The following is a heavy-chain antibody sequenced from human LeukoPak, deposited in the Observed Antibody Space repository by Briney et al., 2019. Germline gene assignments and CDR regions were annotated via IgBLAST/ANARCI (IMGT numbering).Heavy chain of an antibody. J-gene: IGHJ4*02. D-gene: IGHD3-16*01. V-gene: IGHV1-69*01. Sequence: SVEVSCKASGGTFSSYAISWVRQAPGQGLEWMGGIIPIFGTANYAQKFQGRVTITADESTSTAYMELSSLRSEDTAVYYCARARRLGDLDFVWGQGTLVTVSS. CDR2: IIPIFGTA. CDR3: ARARRLGDLDFV. CDR1: GGTFSSYA.